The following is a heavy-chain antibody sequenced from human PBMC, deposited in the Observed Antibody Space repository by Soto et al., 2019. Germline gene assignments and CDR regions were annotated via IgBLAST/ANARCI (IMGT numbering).Heavy chain of an antibody. Sequence: SETLSLTCTVSGASISRYYWSWIRQSPGKGLEWIGYLYNTGSTIYNPSLKSRVTISVDTSKNQFSLKMNSVTAADTAVYYCARDWDSTYYFDYWGQGTLVTVSS. CDR1: GASISRYY. V-gene: IGHV4-59*01. J-gene: IGHJ4*02. CDR2: LYNTGST. D-gene: IGHD6-13*01. CDR3: ARDWDSTYYFDY.